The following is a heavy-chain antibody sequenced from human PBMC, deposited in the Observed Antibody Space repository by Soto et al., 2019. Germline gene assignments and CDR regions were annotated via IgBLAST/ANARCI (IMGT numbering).Heavy chain of an antibody. CDR3: ARDVSPGSGPYYLDVFDM. CDR2: IKKDESKK. V-gene: IGHV3-7*05. Sequence: EVQLVESGGGLVQPGESLRLSCAASGFTFSDYWMTWVRQAPGKGLEWVANIKKDESKKSYLDSVRGRFTISRDNARNSLYLQMDRLRAEDTALYYCARDVSPGSGPYYLDVFDMWGQGTMVTVSS. D-gene: IGHD3-22*01. J-gene: IGHJ3*02. CDR1: GFTFSDYW.